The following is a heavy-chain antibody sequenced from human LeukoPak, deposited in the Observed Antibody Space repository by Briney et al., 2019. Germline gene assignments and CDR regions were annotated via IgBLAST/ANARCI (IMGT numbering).Heavy chain of an antibody. CDR2: ISGSGGST. CDR3: ARDRDGRYYFDY. J-gene: IGHJ4*02. CDR1: GFTFSSYA. V-gene: IGHV3-23*01. Sequence: PGGSLRLSCAASGFTFSSYAMSWVRQAPGKGLEWVSAISGSGGSTYYADSVKGRFTISRDNHKNPLYLQMHSLRAEDTAVYYCARDRDGRYYFDYWAQGTLLPVPS. D-gene: IGHD5-24*01.